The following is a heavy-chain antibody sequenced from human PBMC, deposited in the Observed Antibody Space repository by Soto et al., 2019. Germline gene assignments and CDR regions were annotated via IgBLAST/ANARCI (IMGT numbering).Heavy chain of an antibody. CDR3: AKESITMVRGDTRYYYYGMDV. CDR1: GFTVSSNY. CDR2: ISWNSGSI. D-gene: IGHD3-10*01. Sequence: GGSLRLSCAASGFTVSSNYMSWVRQAPGKGLEWVSVISWNSGSIGYADSVKGRFTISRDNAKNSLYLQMNSLRAEDTALYYCAKESITMVRGDTRYYYYGMDVWGQGTTVTVSS. J-gene: IGHJ6*02. V-gene: IGHV3-9*01.